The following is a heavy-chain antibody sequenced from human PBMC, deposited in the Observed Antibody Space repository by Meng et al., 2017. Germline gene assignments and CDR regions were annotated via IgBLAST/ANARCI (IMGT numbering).Heavy chain of an antibody. CDR1: GFTFDDYA. CDR3: AKDTGYSYGYEWGYHFDY. D-gene: IGHD5-18*01. V-gene: IGHV3-9*01. CDR2: ISWNSGSI. Sequence: SLKISCAASGFTFDDYAMHWVRQAPGKGLEWVSGISWNSGSIGYADSVKGRFTISRDNAKNSLYLQMNSLRAEDTALYYCAKDTGYSYGYEWGYHFDYWGQGTLVTVSS. J-gene: IGHJ4*02.